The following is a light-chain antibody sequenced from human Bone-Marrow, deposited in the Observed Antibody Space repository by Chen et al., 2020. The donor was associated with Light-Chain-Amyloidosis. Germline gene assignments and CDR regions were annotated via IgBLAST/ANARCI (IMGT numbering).Light chain of an antibody. Sequence: QSALTQPASVSGSPGQSITISCTGTSSAVGCDNHVSWYQQHPDTAPKLMIYEVTNPPSWVPDRFSGSKYENTASLTISGLQTEAEADYIFSSYTITNTIGFGSGTRVTVL. CDR3: SSYTITNTIG. J-gene: IGLJ1*01. V-gene: IGLV2-14*01. CDR1: SSAVGCDNH. CDR2: EVT.